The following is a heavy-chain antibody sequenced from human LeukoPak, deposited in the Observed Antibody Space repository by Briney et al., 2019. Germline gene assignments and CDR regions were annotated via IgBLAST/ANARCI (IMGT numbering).Heavy chain of an antibody. CDR2: INSDGSST. CDR1: GFTFSSYW. CDR3: AKLGDILTGYPYYFDC. J-gene: IGHJ4*01. Sequence: GGSLRLSCAASGFTFSSYWMHWVRQAPGKGLVWVSRINSDGSSTYYADSVKGRFTISRDNSKNTLYLQMNSLRAEDTAVYYCAKLGDILTGYPYYFDCWGQRTLVTVSS. D-gene: IGHD3-9*01. V-gene: IGHV3-74*01.